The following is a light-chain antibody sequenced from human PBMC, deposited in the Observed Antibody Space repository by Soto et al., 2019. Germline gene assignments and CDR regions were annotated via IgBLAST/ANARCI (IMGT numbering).Light chain of an antibody. CDR3: SSYTTINIRQIV. CDR1: SSDVGGYNY. CDR2: DVS. J-gene: IGLJ1*01. Sequence: QSALTQPASVSGSPGQSITISCTGTSSDVGGYNYVSWYQQHPGKPPKFMIYDVSNRPSGVSNRFSGSKSGNTASLTISGLPAEDEADYYCSSYTTINIRQIVFGTGTKLTVL. V-gene: IGLV2-14*01.